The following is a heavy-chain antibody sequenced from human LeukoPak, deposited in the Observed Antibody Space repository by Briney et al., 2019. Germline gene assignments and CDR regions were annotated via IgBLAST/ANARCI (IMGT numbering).Heavy chain of an antibody. CDR2: INPSGGST. CDR3: AADHRGGSGSYLV. J-gene: IGHJ4*02. CDR1: GYTFTSYY. V-gene: IGHV1-46*01. Sequence: ASVKVSCKASGYTFTSYYMHWVRQAPGQGLEWMGIINPSGGSTSYAQKFQGRVTMTRDMSTSTVYMELSSLRSEDTAVYYCAADHRGGSGSYLVWGQGTLVTVSS. D-gene: IGHD3-10*01.